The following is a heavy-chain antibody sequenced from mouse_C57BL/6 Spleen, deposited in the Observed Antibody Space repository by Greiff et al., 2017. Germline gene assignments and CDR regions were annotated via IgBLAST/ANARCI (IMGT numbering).Heavy chain of an antibody. D-gene: IGHD1-1*01. J-gene: IGHJ1*03. Sequence: DVKLQESGTVLARPGASVKMSCKTSGYTFTSYWMHWVKQRPGQGLEWIGAIYPGNSDTSYNQKFKGKAKLTAVTSASTAYMELSSLTNEDSAVYYCNYYGSRTADFDVWGTGTTVTVSS. CDR1: GYTFTSYW. CDR3: NYYGSRTADFDV. V-gene: IGHV1-5*01. CDR2: IYPGNSDT.